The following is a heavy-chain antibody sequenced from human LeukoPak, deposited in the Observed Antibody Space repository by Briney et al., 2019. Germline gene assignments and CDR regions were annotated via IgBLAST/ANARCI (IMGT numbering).Heavy chain of an antibody. D-gene: IGHD3-3*01. J-gene: IGHJ4*02. CDR2: ISYDGSNK. CDR1: GFTFSSYA. Sequence: GRSLRLSCAASGFTFSSYAMHWVRQAPGQGLEWVAVISYDGSNKYYADSVKGRFTISRDNSKNTLYLQMNSLRAEDTAVYYCAREAGEWLSPGTSDYWGQGTLVTVSS. V-gene: IGHV3-30-3*01. CDR3: AREAGEWLSPGTSDY.